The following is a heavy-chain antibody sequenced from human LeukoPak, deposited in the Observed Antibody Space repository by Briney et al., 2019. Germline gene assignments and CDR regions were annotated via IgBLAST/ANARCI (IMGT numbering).Heavy chain of an antibody. CDR2: IYYSGST. CDR1: GGSISSGGYY. Sequence: PSETLSLTCTVSGGSISSGGYYWSWIRQHRGKGLEWIGYIYYSGSTYYNPSLKSRVTISVDTSKNQFSLKLSSVTAADTAVYYCARGGYSGGPNLDYWGQGTLVTVSS. CDR3: ARGGYSGGPNLDY. J-gene: IGHJ4*02. V-gene: IGHV4-31*03. D-gene: IGHD5-12*01.